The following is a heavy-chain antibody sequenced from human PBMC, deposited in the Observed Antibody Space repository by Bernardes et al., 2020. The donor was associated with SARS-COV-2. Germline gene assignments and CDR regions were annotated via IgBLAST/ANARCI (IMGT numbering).Heavy chain of an antibody. CDR2: IYSSGNS. CDR1: GGSISSSNYY. Sequence: SETLSLTCTVSGGSISSSNYYWGWIRQAPGKGLEWIGSIYSSGNSYYSPSLQSRFTESVDTSKNQFSLRLSLVTAADTAVYYCAGSSCGIDCYIGGLRSWDYGMGVWGQRITVTVSS. D-gene: IGHD2-21*02. CDR3: AGSSCGIDCYIGGLRSWDYGMGV. J-gene: IGHJ6*02. V-gene: IGHV4-39*01.